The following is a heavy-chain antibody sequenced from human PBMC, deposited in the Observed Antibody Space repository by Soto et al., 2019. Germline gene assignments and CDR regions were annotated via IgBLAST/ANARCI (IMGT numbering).Heavy chain of an antibody. J-gene: IGHJ4*02. CDR3: ARTYSSSHYFDY. D-gene: IGHD6-6*01. Sequence: QVQLQESGPGLVKPSETLSLTCTVSGGSISSYYWSWIRQPPGKGLEWIGYIFYSGSTNYNPSLKSRVTISVDPSKNQFSLKLSSVTAADTAVYYCARTYSSSHYFDYWGQGTLVTVSS. V-gene: IGHV4-59*08. CDR2: IFYSGST. CDR1: GGSISSYY.